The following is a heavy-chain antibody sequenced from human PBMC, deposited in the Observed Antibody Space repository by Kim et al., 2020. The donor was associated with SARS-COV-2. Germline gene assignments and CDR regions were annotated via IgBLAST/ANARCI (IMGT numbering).Heavy chain of an antibody. CDR1: GFTFSSYS. CDR2: ISSSSSTI. D-gene: IGHD2-15*01. Sequence: GGSLRLSCAASGFTFSSYSMNWVRQAPGKGLEWVSYISSSSSTIYYADSVKGRFTISRDNAKNSLYLQMNSLGDEDTGVYYCAREGGNGVVVVAATREDWFDPWGQGTLVTVSS. V-gene: IGHV3-48*02. J-gene: IGHJ5*02. CDR3: AREGGNGVVVVAATREDWFDP.